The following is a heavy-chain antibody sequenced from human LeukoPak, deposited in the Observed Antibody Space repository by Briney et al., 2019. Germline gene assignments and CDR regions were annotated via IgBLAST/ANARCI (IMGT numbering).Heavy chain of an antibody. Sequence: PSETLSLTCAVYGGSFSGYYWSWIRQPPGKGLEWIGEINHSGSTNYNPSLKSRVTISVDTSKNQFSLKLSSVTAADTAVYYCARQDDYDSSGYVGYYFDYWGQGTLVTVSS. CDR3: ARQDDYDSSGYVGYYFDY. CDR1: GGSFSGYY. J-gene: IGHJ4*02. V-gene: IGHV4-34*01. CDR2: INHSGST. D-gene: IGHD3-22*01.